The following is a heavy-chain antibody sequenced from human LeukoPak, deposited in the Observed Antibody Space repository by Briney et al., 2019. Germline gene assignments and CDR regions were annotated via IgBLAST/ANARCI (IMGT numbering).Heavy chain of an antibody. CDR2: ISAYNGNT. J-gene: IGHJ5*02. Sequence: ASVKVSCKASGYTFTIYGISWVRQAPGQGLEWMGWISAYNGNTNYAQKLQGRVTMTTDTSTSTAYMELRSLRSDDTAVYYCARSITGTFSNWFDPWGQGTLVTVSS. D-gene: IGHD1-7*01. V-gene: IGHV1-18*01. CDR3: ARSITGTFSNWFDP. CDR1: GYTFTIYG.